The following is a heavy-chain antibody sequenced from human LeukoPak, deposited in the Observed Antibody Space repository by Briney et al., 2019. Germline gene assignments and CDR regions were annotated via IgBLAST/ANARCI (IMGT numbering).Heavy chain of an antibody. CDR2: INPNSGGT. Sequence: GASVKVSCKASGYTFTGYYMHWVRQAPGQGLEWMGWINPNSGGTDYAQKFQGRVTMTRDTSISTAYMELSSLRSDDTAIYYCANSMETPTLDYWGQGTLVTVSS. J-gene: IGHJ4*02. V-gene: IGHV1-2*02. CDR3: ANSMETPTLDY. CDR1: GYTFTGYY. D-gene: IGHD2-8*01.